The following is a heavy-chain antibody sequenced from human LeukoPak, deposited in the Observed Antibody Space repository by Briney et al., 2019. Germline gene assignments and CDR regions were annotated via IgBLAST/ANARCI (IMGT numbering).Heavy chain of an antibody. Sequence: GGSLRLSCAASGFTFSGYSMNWVRQAPGKGLEWVSSISTSSSYIYFADSVKGRFTISRDNSKNTLYLQMNSLRAEDTAVYYCAKDGIYDFWTFDYWGQGTLVTVSS. V-gene: IGHV3-21*04. CDR2: ISTSSSYI. D-gene: IGHD3-3*01. CDR3: AKDGIYDFWTFDY. J-gene: IGHJ4*02. CDR1: GFTFSGYS.